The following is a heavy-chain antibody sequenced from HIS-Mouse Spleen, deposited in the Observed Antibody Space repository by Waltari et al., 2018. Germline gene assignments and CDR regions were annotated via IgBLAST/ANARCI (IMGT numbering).Heavy chain of an antibody. Sequence: EVQLVESGGGLVQPGGSLRLSCAASGFTFSSYSMNWVRQAPGKGLGWVSYISSSSSTIYYADSVKGRFTISRDNAKNSLYLQMNSLRAEDTAVYYCARDLDSGSYYYYYYGMDVWGQGTTVTVSS. D-gene: IGHD1-26*01. CDR3: ARDLDSGSYYYYYYGMDV. CDR1: GFTFSSYS. V-gene: IGHV3-48*01. J-gene: IGHJ6*02. CDR2: ISSSSSTI.